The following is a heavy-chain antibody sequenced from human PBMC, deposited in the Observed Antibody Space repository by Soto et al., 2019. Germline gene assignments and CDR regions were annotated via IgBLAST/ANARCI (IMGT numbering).Heavy chain of an antibody. V-gene: IGHV1-69*13. D-gene: IGHD2-15*01. J-gene: IGHJ4*02. CDR2: IIPIFGTA. CDR1: GGTFSSYA. Sequence: SVKVSCKASGGTFSSYAISWVRQAPGQGLEWMGGIIPIFGTANYAQKFQGRVTITADESTSTAYMELSSLRSEDTAVYYCARDLRSGGSCYAYWGQGTLVTVSS. CDR3: ARDLRSGGSCYAY.